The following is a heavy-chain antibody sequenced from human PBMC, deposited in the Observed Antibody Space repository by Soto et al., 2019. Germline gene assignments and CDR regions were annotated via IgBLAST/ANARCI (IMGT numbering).Heavy chain of an antibody. CDR3: ARDLDYYGSGSYPNWFDP. CDR2: ITPILGIA. CDR1: GGTFSSYT. D-gene: IGHD3-10*01. Sequence: SVKVSCKASGGTFSSYTISWVRQAPGQGLEWMGRITPILGIANYAQKFQGRVTITADKSTSTAYMELSSLRSEDTAVYYCARDLDYYGSGSYPNWFDPWGQGTLVTVSS. J-gene: IGHJ5*02. V-gene: IGHV1-69*04.